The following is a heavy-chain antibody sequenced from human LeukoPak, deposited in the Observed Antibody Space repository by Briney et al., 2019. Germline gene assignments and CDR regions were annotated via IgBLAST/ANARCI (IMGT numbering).Heavy chain of an antibody. J-gene: IGHJ4*02. CDR2: INSVGSYP. CDR1: GFALSSSW. CDR3: SRDLSHTFDD. V-gene: IGHV3-74*01. Sequence: GGSLRLSCAASGFALSSSWMLWVRQAPGKGLVWVSRINSVGSYPKYADSVKGRFTLSRDNAKNTLYLQIDSLRAEDTAVYYCSRDLSHTFDDWVQGTLVTVCS.